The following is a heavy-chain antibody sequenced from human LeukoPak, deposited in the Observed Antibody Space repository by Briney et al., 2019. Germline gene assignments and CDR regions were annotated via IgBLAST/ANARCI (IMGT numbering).Heavy chain of an antibody. D-gene: IGHD2-2*01. CDR1: GGSISSYY. J-gene: IGHJ6*03. CDR2: IYYSGST. CDR3: AMVVPAAFYMDV. Sequence: PSETLSLTCTVSGGSISSYYWSWIRQPPGKGLEWIGYIYYSGSTNYNPSLKSRVTISVDTSKNQFSLKLSSVTAADTAVYYCAMVVPAAFYMDVWGKGTTVTVSS. V-gene: IGHV4-59*01.